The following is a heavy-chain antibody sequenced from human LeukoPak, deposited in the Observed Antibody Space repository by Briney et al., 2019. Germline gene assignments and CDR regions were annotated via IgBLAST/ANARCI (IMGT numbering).Heavy chain of an antibody. V-gene: IGHV3-23*01. J-gene: IGHJ4*02. CDR1: GFTFSSYT. D-gene: IGHD7-27*01. CDR3: AKDGGLWVSAHWGDS. CDR2: ITISDGNT. Sequence: PGGSLRLSCAASGFTFSSYTMSWVRQALGKGLEWVSTITISDGNTYYADSVEGRFTVSRDNSKNTLFLQMNSLRAEDTAVYYCAKDGGLWVSAHWGDSWGRGTLVTVSS.